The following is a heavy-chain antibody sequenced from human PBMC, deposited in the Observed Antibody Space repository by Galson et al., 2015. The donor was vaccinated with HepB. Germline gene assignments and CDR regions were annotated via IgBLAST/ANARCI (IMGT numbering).Heavy chain of an antibody. Sequence: SLRLSCAASGFTFSSYGMHWVRQAPGKGLEWVAVISYDGSNKYYADSVKGRFTISRDNSKNTLYLQMNSLRAEDTAVYYCARMFRYCSSTSCYGMDVWGQGTTVTVSS. CDR2: ISYDGSNK. D-gene: IGHD2-2*01. V-gene: IGHV3-30*03. CDR1: GFTFSSYG. J-gene: IGHJ6*02. CDR3: ARMFRYCSSTSCYGMDV.